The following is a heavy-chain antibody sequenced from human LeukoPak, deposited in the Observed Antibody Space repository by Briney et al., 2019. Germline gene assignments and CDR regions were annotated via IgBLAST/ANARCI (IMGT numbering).Heavy chain of an antibody. Sequence: ASVKVSCKASGYTFTSYGISWVRQAPGQGPEWMGWISAYNGNTNYAQKLQGRVTMTTDTSTSTAYMELRSLRSDDTAVYYCARDPKYSSGWILSGPFDYWGQGTLVTVSS. D-gene: IGHD6-19*01. CDR2: ISAYNGNT. J-gene: IGHJ4*02. CDR1: GYTFTSYG. CDR3: ARDPKYSSGWILSGPFDY. V-gene: IGHV1-18*01.